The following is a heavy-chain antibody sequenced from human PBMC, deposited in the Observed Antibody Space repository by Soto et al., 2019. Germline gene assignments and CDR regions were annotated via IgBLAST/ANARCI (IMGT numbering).Heavy chain of an antibody. Sequence: SETLSLTCTVSGGSISSSSYYWGWIRQPPGKGLEWIGSIYYSGSTYYNPSLKSRVTISVDTSKNQFSLKLSSVTAADTAVYYCARRLSGKTASRRYNWFDPWGQGTLVTVSS. V-gene: IGHV4-39*01. CDR2: IYYSGST. J-gene: IGHJ5*02. D-gene: IGHD3-10*01. CDR1: GGSISSSSYY. CDR3: ARRLSGKTASRRYNWFDP.